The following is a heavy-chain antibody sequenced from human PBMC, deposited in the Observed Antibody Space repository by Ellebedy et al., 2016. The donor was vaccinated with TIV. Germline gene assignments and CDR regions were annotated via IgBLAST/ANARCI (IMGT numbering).Heavy chain of an antibody. Sequence: AASVKVSCKVSGYSLTELSMHWVRQAPGQGLEWMGIINPSGGSTSYAQKLQGRVTMTRDTSTSTVYMELSSLRSEDTAVYYCAREEPYGSGTKDYGMDVWGQGTTVTVSS. CDR1: GYSLTELS. V-gene: IGHV1-46*04. D-gene: IGHD3-10*01. CDR3: AREEPYGSGTKDYGMDV. CDR2: INPSGGST. J-gene: IGHJ6*02.